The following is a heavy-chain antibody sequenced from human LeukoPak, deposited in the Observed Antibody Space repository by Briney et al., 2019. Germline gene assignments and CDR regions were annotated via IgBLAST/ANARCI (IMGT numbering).Heavy chain of an antibody. J-gene: IGHJ4*02. CDR1: GGSTDTYY. D-gene: IGHD1-26*01. Sequence: KPSETLSLTCTVSGGSTDTYYWNWIRQPPGKGLEWIGYVFHTGSTNYNPSLKSRVTISVDTSKNQFSLKLSSVTAADTAVYYCARDRGSQPFIDYWGQGTLVTVSS. CDR2: VFHTGST. CDR3: ARDRGSQPFIDY. V-gene: IGHV4-59*01.